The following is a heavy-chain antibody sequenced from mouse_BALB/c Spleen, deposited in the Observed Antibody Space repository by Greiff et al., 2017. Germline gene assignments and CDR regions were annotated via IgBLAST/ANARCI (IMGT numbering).Heavy chain of an antibody. CDR1: GYAFSSSW. V-gene: IGHV1-82*01. CDR3: ARRTTVVGDY. CDR2: IYPGDGDT. Sequence: QVQLQQSGPELVKPGASVKISCKASGYAFSSSWMNWVKQRPGQGLEWIGRIYPGDGDTNYNGKFKGKATLTADKSSSTAYMQLISLTSVDSAVYFCARRTTVVGDYWGQGTTLTVSS. D-gene: IGHD1-1*01. J-gene: IGHJ2*01.